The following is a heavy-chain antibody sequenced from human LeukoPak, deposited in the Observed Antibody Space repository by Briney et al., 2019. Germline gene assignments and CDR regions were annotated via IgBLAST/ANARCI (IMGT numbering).Heavy chain of an antibody. CDR1: GGSISSGSYY. CDR2: IYYSGST. D-gene: IGHD4-17*01. J-gene: IGHJ4*02. CDR3: ARNWRGDYDS. V-gene: IGHV4-61*01. Sequence: PSETLSLTCTVSGGSISSGSYYWTWIRQPPGKGLEWIGYIYYSGSTNYNPSLKSRISISVDTSKNQFSLNLRSVTPADTAVYYCARNWRGDYDSWGQGTLVTVSS.